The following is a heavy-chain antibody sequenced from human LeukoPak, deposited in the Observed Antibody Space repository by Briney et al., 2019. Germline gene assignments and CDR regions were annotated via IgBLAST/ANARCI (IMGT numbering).Heavy chain of an antibody. CDR1: GFSFSSYW. CDR3: ARDNGWSADF. CDR2: IKQDGSAK. Sequence: GGSLRLSCAASGFSFSSYWMSWVRQAPVKGPEWVANIKQDGSAKYYVDSVKGRFTISRDNAKNSLFLQMNSLRVEDTAVYYCARDNGWSADFWGQGTLVTVSS. V-gene: IGHV3-7*03. D-gene: IGHD2-15*01. J-gene: IGHJ4*02.